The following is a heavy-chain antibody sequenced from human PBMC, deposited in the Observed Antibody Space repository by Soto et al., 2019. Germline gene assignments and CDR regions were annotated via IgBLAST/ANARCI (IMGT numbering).Heavy chain of an antibody. Sequence: GGPLRLSCGASGFTFSSYAMSWVRQAPGKGRASVSGIRGRGGSTYYAYSVKGRFTFSRDYSKSTLFLEMNGLRAEDTAVYYCAKGRLDTSSSSYGMDVWGQGTTVTV. CDR1: GFTFSSYA. J-gene: IGHJ6*02. CDR2: IRGRGGST. D-gene: IGHD6-6*01. CDR3: AKGRLDTSSSSYGMDV. V-gene: IGHV3-23*01.